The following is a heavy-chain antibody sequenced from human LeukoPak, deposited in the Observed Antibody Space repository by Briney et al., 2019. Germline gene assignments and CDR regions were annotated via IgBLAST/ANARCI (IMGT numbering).Heavy chain of an antibody. Sequence: GASVKVSCKASGYTFTSYDINWVRQATGQGLEWMGWMNPNSGNTGYAQKFQGRATMTRNTSISTAYMELSSLRSEDTAVYYCARGKTRITIFGVVIYYYGMDVWGQGTTVTVSS. CDR2: MNPNSGNT. CDR3: ARGKTRITIFGVVIYYYGMDV. D-gene: IGHD3-3*01. J-gene: IGHJ6*02. CDR1: GYTFTSYD. V-gene: IGHV1-8*02.